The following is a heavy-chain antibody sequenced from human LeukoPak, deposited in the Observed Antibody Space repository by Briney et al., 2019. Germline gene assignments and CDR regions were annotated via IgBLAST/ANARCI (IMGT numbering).Heavy chain of an antibody. CDR2: ISGSGGST. J-gene: IGHJ4*02. CDR1: GFTFSRYA. V-gene: IGHV3-23*01. D-gene: IGHD5-24*01. CDR3: AKGLSVAWRWLQLFDY. Sequence: GGSLRLSCAASGFTFSRYAMSWVRQAPGKGLEWVSAISGSGGSTYYADSVKGRFTISRDNSKNTLYLQMNSLRAEDTAVYYCAKGLSVAWRWLQLFDYWGQGTLVTVSS.